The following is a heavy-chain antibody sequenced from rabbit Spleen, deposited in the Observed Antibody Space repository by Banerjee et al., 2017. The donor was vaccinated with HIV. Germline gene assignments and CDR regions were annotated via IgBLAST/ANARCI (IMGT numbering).Heavy chain of an antibody. CDR3: ARDSGTSFSSYGMDL. D-gene: IGHD4-1*01. V-gene: IGHV1S40*01. J-gene: IGHJ6*01. Sequence: QSLEESGGDLVQPEGSLTLTCKVSGFDFSSDAMCWVRQAPGKGLEWIACIAGSSSGFTYSATWAKGRFTCSKTSSTTVTLQMTRLTAADTATYFCARDSGTSFSSYGMDLWGPGTLVTVS. CDR2: IAGSSSGFT. CDR1: GFDFSSDA.